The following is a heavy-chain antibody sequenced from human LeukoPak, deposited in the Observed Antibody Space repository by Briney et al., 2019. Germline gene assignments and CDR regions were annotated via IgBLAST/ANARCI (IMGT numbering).Heavy chain of an antibody. CDR3: ARDGTYIAFDY. J-gene: IGHJ4*02. D-gene: IGHD2-15*01. V-gene: IGHV3-30-3*01. CDR2: ISYDGSNK. CDR1: GFTFSSYA. Sequence: PGGSLRLSCAASGFTFSSYAMHWVRQAPGKGLEWVAVISYDGSNKYYADSVKGRFTISRDNSKNTLYLQMNSLRAEDTAVYYCARDGTYIAFDYWGQGTLVTVSS.